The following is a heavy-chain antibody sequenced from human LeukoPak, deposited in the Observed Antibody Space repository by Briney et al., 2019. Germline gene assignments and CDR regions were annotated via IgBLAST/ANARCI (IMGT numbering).Heavy chain of an antibody. D-gene: IGHD3-22*01. CDR3: AKDISHSSGYYFFDY. CDR2: ISWNSGSI. Sequence: GGSLRLSCAASGFTFDDYDMHWVRQGPGKGLEWVSGISWNSGSIAYADSVKGRFTISRDNAKNFLYLQMNSLRAEDTALYYCAKDISHSSGYYFFDYWGQGTLVTVSS. V-gene: IGHV3-9*01. J-gene: IGHJ4*02. CDR1: GFTFDDYD.